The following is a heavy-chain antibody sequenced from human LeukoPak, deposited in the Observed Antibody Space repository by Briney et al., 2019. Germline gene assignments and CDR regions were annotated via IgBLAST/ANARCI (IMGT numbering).Heavy chain of an antibody. V-gene: IGHV3-21*01. Sequence: PGGSLRLSCAASGFTFSSYCMNWVRQAPGKGLEWVSSISSSSSYIYYADSVKGRFTISRDNAKNSLYLQMNSLRAEDTAVYYCARVTEAPYYFDYWGQGTLVTVSS. CDR2: ISSSSSYI. J-gene: IGHJ4*02. CDR3: ARVTEAPYYFDY. CDR1: GFTFSSYC.